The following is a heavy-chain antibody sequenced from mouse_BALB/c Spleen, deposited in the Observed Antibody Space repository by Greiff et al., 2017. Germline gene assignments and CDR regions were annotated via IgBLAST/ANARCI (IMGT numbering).Heavy chain of an antibody. V-gene: IGHV5-6-5*01. Sequence: EVMLVESGGGLVKPGGSLKLSCAASGFTFSSYAMSWVRQTPEKRLEWVASISSGGSTYYPDSVKGRFTISRDNARNTLYLQMSSLKSEDTAMYYCARQGLRNYFDYWGQGTTLTVSS. D-gene: IGHD1-1*01. J-gene: IGHJ2*01. CDR2: ISSGGST. CDR1: GFTFSSYA. CDR3: ARQGLRNYFDY.